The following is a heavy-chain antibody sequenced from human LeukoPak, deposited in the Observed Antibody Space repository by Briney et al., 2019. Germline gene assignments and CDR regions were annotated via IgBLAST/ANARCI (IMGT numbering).Heavy chain of an antibody. CDR2: IYPGDSDT. V-gene: IGHV5-51*01. CDR1: GYSFTSYW. D-gene: IGHD6-6*01. Sequence: GESLKISCKGSGYSFTSYWVGWVRQMPGKGLEWMGIIYPGDSDTRYSPSFQGQVTISADKSISTAYLQWSSLKASDTAMYYCARLAGYSSSYYYYMDVWGKGTTVTVSS. CDR3: ARLAGYSSSYYYYMDV. J-gene: IGHJ6*03.